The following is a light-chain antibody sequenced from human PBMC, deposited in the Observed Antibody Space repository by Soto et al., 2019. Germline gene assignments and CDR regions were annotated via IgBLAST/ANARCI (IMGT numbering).Light chain of an antibody. J-gene: IGKJ2*01. V-gene: IGKV3-15*01. CDR3: QQCSNWPYT. CDR2: GAS. Sequence: EIVMTQSPATLSVSPGERATLSCRASQSVNNNLAWYQQKPGQAPSLLIYGASTRAIGIPARFSGSGSGTEFTLTISSLQSEDFAVYYCQQCSNWPYTFGQGTKLEIK. CDR1: QSVNNN.